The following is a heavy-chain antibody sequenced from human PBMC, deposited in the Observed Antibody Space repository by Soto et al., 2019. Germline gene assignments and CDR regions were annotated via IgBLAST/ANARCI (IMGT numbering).Heavy chain of an antibody. CDR1: GFSFCANW. CDR3: TRANNHGMDV. V-gene: IGHV3-74*01. J-gene: IGHJ6*02. CDR2: IIIDRGNT. Sequence: HPWGSLRLSCAASGFSFCANWIHFFRQPPGKGVVWVTRIIIDRGNTIYADSVKGRFTISRDNARNTLYLQMNSLRAEDTAVYYCTRANNHGMDVWGQGTTVTVSS.